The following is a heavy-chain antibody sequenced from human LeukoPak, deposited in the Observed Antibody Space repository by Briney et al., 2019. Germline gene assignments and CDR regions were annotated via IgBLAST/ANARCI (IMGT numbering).Heavy chain of an antibody. D-gene: IGHD3-10*01. CDR1: AFTFSSYA. Sequence: GGSLRLSCAASAFTFSSYATSWVRQAPGKGLEWVSGISDSGGHTYYADSVKGRFTISRDNSKNTLYLQMNSLRAEDTAVYYCARENNFGSGMDVWGQGTTVTVSS. J-gene: IGHJ6*02. CDR2: ISDSGGHT. CDR3: ARENNFGSGMDV. V-gene: IGHV3-23*01.